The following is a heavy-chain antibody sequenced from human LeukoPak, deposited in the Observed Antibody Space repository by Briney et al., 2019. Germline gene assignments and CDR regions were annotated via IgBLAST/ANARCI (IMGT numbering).Heavy chain of an antibody. CDR1: GYTFTSYY. CDR2: INPSGGST. CDR3: ARDMERSSGFE. V-gene: IGHV1-46*01. Sequence: ASVKVSCKASGYTFTSYYMHWVRQAPGQGLEWMGIINPSGGSTSYAQKFQGRVTMTRDTSTSTVYMELSRLTSDDTAVYYCARDMERSSGFEWGQGTLVTVSS. J-gene: IGHJ4*02. D-gene: IGHD6-19*01.